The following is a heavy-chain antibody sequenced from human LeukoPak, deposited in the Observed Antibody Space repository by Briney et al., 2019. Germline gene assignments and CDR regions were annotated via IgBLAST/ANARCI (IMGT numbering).Heavy chain of an antibody. CDR3: ARAGGDYLDFDY. D-gene: IGHD3-16*01. J-gene: IGHJ4*02. Sequence: GGSLRLSCAASGFTFSSYAMSWVRQAPGKGLEWVSSIGSSSSYIYYADSVKGRFTISRDNAKNSLYLQMNSLRAEDTAVYYCARAGGDYLDFDYWGQGTLVTVSS. CDR1: GFTFSSYA. CDR2: IGSSSSYI. V-gene: IGHV3-21*01.